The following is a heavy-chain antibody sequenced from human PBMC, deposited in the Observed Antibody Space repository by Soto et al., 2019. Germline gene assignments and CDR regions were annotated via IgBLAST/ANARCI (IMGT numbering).Heavy chain of an antibody. V-gene: IGHV3-30*18. CDR1: GFSFRSYG. J-gene: IGHJ6*02. CDR3: AKVPLEMATIHYGMDV. D-gene: IGHD5-12*01. Sequence: GSLGLAGAACGFSFRSYGMHRVRQAPGKGLEWVAVISYDGSNKYYADSVKGRFTISRDNCKNTLYLQINSLRAEDTAAYYCAKVPLEMATIHYGMDVWGQGTKVTVYS. CDR2: ISYDGSNK.